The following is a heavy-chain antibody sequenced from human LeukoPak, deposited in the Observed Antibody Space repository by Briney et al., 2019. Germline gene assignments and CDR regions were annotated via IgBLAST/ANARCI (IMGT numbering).Heavy chain of an antibody. V-gene: IGHV3-15*01. D-gene: IGHD1-14*01. CDR2: TKSKTDGGTT. Sequence: GGSLRLSCAASGFTFTNAWMSWVRQAPGKGLEWVGRTKSKTDGGTTDYAAPVKGRFTISRDDSKNTLFLQMNSLKTEDTAAYYCTTHLPYNYWGQGTLVTVSS. CDR1: GFTFTNAW. J-gene: IGHJ4*02. CDR3: TTHLPYNY.